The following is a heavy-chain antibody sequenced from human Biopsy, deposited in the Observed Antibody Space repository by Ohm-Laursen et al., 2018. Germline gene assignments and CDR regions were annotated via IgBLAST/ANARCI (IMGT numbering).Heavy chain of an antibody. V-gene: IGHV1-69*01. D-gene: IGHD1-1*01. CDR1: GGTFSSFG. CDR3: AKRGVERGRPLAY. CDR2: INSMFGTT. J-gene: IGHJ4*02. Sequence: SAVKVSCKASGGTFSSFGISWVRQAPGQGLEWMGEINSMFGTTNYAQTFQGRVTITADESTSTAYMEVSSLRSEDTAVYYCAKRGVERGRPLAYWGQGTLVTVSS.